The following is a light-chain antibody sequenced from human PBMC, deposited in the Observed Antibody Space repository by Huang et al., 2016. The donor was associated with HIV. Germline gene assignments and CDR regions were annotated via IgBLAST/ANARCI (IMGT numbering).Light chain of an antibody. Sequence: ETVMTQSPATLSVSPGGRATLACRASQSVSSSLAWYQQKPGQAPRLLLYGASTRATGIPARFSGSGSGTDFTLTISSLQSEDFAVYYCQQYNNWPQTFGQGTKVEIK. V-gene: IGKV3-15*01. CDR1: QSVSSS. CDR2: GAS. CDR3: QQYNNWPQT. J-gene: IGKJ1*01.